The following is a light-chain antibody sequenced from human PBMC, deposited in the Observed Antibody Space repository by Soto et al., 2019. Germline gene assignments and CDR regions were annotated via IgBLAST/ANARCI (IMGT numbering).Light chain of an antibody. CDR1: QSVSSY. Sequence: EIVLTQSPATLSLSPGERATLSCRASQSVSSYLAWYQQKPGQAPRLLIYDASNRATGIPARFSGSGSGTEFTLTISSLQSEDFAVYYCQQYGKTFGQGTK. CDR2: DAS. V-gene: IGKV3-11*01. J-gene: IGKJ1*01. CDR3: QQYGKT.